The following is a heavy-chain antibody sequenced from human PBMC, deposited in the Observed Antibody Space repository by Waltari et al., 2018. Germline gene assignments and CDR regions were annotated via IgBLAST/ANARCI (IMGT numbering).Heavy chain of an antibody. Sequence: EVQLVQSGAEVKKPGESLRIYCQGSGYSFPKFWVGCVRQKPTTGLEWMAIFFPSDSETRYSPFFLGQVTISADKSINTAYLQWSRLRESDTGIYYCARRVGATGYFDLWGEGTLVTVSS. CDR2: FFPSDSET. CDR3: ARRVGATGYFDL. V-gene: IGHV5-51*01. J-gene: IGHJ4*02. D-gene: IGHD1-26*01. CDR1: GYSFPKFW.